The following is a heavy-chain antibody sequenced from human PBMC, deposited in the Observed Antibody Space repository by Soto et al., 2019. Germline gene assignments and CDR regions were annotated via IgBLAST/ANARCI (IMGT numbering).Heavy chain of an antibody. Sequence: EVQLVQSGAEVKKPGESLKISCKGSEYTFTNYWIAWVRQMPGKGLEWMGIIYPGDSDTRYSPSFQGQVTISADKSIRTAYLQWSSLRASDTAMYYCARPSQVAANDAFDIWGQGTMVTVSS. J-gene: IGHJ3*02. CDR1: EYTFTNYW. CDR3: ARPSQVAANDAFDI. V-gene: IGHV5-51*01. D-gene: IGHD2-15*01. CDR2: IYPGDSDT.